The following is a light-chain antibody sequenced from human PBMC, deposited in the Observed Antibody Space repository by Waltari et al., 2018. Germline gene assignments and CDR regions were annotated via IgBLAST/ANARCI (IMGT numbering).Light chain of an antibody. Sequence: EIVLTQSPATLSLSPGERATLSCRASQSVNNYLGWYQQKPGQAPRLLIYDASNRATGIPDRFSGSGSGTDFTLIISSLEPEDSAVYYCQQRRNWPLTFGGGTKVEI. CDR3: QQRRNWPLT. J-gene: IGKJ4*01. CDR1: QSVNNY. V-gene: IGKV3-11*01. CDR2: DAS.